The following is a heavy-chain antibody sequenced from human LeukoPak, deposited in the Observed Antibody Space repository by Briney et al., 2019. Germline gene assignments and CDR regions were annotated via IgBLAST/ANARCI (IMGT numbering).Heavy chain of an antibody. D-gene: IGHD4-17*01. CDR3: ARGGRYGDYGIDY. Sequence: PSETLSLTCAVYGGSFSGYYWSWIRQPPGKGLEWIGEINYSGSTNYNPSLKSRVTISVDTSKNQFSLKLSSVTAADAAVYYCARGGRYGDYGIDYWGQGTLVTVSS. CDR1: GGSFSGYY. J-gene: IGHJ4*02. V-gene: IGHV4-34*01. CDR2: INYSGST.